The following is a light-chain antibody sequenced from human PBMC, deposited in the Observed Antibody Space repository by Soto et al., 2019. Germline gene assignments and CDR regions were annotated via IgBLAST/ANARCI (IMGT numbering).Light chain of an antibody. CDR3: HQRQYWPPIT. CDR2: DAS. Sequence: VVLTQSPATLSLSPGARATLSCRTSLSVSVYLDWYQQKPGQAPRLLISDASNRATGIPARFSGSGSGTDFSLTISSLEPEDFAAYYGHQRQYWPPITFGQGTRLEIK. J-gene: IGKJ5*01. CDR1: LSVSVY. V-gene: IGKV3-11*01.